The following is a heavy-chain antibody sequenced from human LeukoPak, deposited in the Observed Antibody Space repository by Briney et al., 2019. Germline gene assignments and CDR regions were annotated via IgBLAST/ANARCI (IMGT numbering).Heavy chain of an antibody. CDR2: ISSNGGST. V-gene: IGHV3-64D*06. Sequence: GGSLRLSCAASGFTFSSYAMHWVRQAPGKGLEYVSAISSNGGSTYYADSVKGRFTISRDNSKNTLYLQMSSLRAEDTAVYYCVKDFEDSSSWYLWIWSDYFDYWGQGTLVTVSS. D-gene: IGHD6-13*01. J-gene: IGHJ4*02. CDR3: VKDFEDSSSWYLWIWSDYFDY. CDR1: GFTFSSYA.